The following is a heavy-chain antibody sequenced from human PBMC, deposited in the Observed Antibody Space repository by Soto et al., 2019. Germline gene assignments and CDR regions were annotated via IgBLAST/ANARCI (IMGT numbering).Heavy chain of an antibody. J-gene: IGHJ4*02. CDR3: GRAYRQAGYSSRWVFDS. CDR2: IYYSGST. Sequence: QVQLQESGPGLVKPSQTLSLICTVSGGSINSGGYYWSWIRQHPGKGLEWIGYIYYSGSTYYNPFRRRRVTISAGASENKFSLRRSSLTAADTAVYFGGRAYRQAGYSSRWVFDSWGGGTLVNVSS. CDR1: GGSINSGGYY. V-gene: IGHV4-31*03. D-gene: IGHD6-13*01.